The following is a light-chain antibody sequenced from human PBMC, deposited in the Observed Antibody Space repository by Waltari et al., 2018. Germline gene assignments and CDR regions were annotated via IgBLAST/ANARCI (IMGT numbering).Light chain of an antibody. CDR1: QRVSVNS. Sequence: EVVLPQSPGLLSLSPGDRATPSCRASQRVSVNSLAWYQHNPGQAPRLLIYDATMRATAIPDRFSGSVSGTDFTLVITRLEPEDFGVYYCQQYGSSPYTFGQGTKLQIK. J-gene: IGKJ2*01. CDR2: DAT. V-gene: IGKV3-20*01. CDR3: QQYGSSPYT.